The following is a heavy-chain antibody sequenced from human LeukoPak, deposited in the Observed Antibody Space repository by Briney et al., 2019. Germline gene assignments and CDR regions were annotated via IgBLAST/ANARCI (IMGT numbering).Heavy chain of an antibody. V-gene: IGHV4-59*01. CDR3: AKGRVCFDF. Sequence: PSETLSLTCTVSGGSISNYYWSWIRQPPGKGLEWIGYMYYSGSTNYNPSLKSRVTISVDTSKNQFSLKLRSVTAADTAVYYCAKGRVCFDFWGQGTLVTVSS. D-gene: IGHD6-13*01. J-gene: IGHJ4*02. CDR2: MYYSGST. CDR1: GGSISNYY.